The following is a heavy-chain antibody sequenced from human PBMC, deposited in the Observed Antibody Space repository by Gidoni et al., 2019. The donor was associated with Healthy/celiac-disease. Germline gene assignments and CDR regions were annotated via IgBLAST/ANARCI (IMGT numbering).Heavy chain of an antibody. V-gene: IGHV4-39*01. CDR3: ASRPKYCSGSSCYEVFDY. J-gene: IGHJ4*02. Sequence: QLQLQESGPGLVKPSATLSLTCTVSGGSISSSSYYWGWIRQPPGKGLEWIGSIYYSGSTYYNPSLKSRVTISVDTSKNQFSLKLSSVTAADTAVYYCASRPKYCSGSSCYEVFDYWGQGTLVTVSS. CDR1: GGSISSSSYY. D-gene: IGHD2-15*01. CDR2: IYYSGST.